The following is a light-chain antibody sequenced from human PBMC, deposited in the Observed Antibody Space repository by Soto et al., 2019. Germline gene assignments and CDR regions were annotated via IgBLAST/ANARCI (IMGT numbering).Light chain of an antibody. J-gene: IGKJ4*01. CDR3: QQYYRMPLT. V-gene: IGKV4-1*01. Sequence: DIVMTQSPDSLAVSLGERATINCKSSQSVFYSSSNKNYLAWYQQKPGQPPKLLISWASTRESGVPDRFSGSGSGTAFTLTISSLQAEDVAVYSCQQYYRMPLTFGGGTKVEIK. CDR1: QSVFYSSSNKNY. CDR2: WAS.